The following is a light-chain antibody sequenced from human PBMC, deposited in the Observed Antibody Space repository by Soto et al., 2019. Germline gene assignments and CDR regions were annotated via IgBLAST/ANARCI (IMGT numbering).Light chain of an antibody. CDR3: SSYTSTSTLVV. J-gene: IGLJ1*01. V-gene: IGLV2-14*01. CDR1: SSDVGGYNY. CDR2: DVS. Sequence: QSVLTQPASVSGSPGQSITISCTGTSSDVGGYNYVSWYQQHPGKAPKLMVYDVSNRPSGVSNRFSGSKSGNTASLIISGLQAEDEADYYCSSYTSTSTLVVVGTGSKLTVL.